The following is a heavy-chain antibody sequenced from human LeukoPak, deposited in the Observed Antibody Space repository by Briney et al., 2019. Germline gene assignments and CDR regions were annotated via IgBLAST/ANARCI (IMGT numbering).Heavy chain of an antibody. V-gene: IGHV3-21*01. Sequence: GGSLRLSCAASGFTFSSYSMNWVRQAPGKGLQWVSSISSGSSYIYYADSVKGRFTISRDNSKNTLYLQMNSLRAEDTAVYYCARDRRLRGVYNWFDPWGQGTLVTVSS. J-gene: IGHJ5*02. CDR2: ISSGSSYI. D-gene: IGHD3-10*01. CDR3: ARDRRLRGVYNWFDP. CDR1: GFTFSSYS.